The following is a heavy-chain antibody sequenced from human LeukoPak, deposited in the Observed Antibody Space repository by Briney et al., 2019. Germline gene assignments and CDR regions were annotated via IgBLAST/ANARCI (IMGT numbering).Heavy chain of an antibody. D-gene: IGHD6-13*01. J-gene: IGHJ5*02. CDR1: GYTFSSYA. Sequence: ALVKVSCKASGYTFSSYAMHWVRQAPGQRLEWMGWINAGNGNTKYSQKFQGRVTITRDTSASTAYMELSSLRSEDTAVYYCARRPPFSSSWYWFDPWGQGTLVTVSS. V-gene: IGHV1-3*01. CDR2: INAGNGNT. CDR3: ARRPPFSSSWYWFDP.